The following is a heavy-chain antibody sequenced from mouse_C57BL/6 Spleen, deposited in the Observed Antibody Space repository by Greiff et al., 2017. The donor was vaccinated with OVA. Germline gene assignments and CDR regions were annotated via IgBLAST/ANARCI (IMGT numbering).Heavy chain of an antibody. D-gene: IGHD2-4*01. V-gene: IGHV1-15*01. J-gene: IGHJ2*01. Sequence: LMESGAELVRPGASVTLSCKASGYTFTDYEMHWVKQTPVHGLEWIGAIDPETGGTAYNQKFKGKAILTADKSSSTAYMELRSLTSEDSAVYYCTGGYYDYDVFDYWGQGTTLTVSS. CDR3: TGGYYDYDVFDY. CDR1: GYTFTDYE. CDR2: IDPETGGT.